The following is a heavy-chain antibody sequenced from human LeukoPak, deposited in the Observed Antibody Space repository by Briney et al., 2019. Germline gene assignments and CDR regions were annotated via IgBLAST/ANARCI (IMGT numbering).Heavy chain of an antibody. J-gene: IGHJ4*02. CDR1: GFTFSSLA. CDR2: ISKDGSSN. D-gene: IGHD1-26*01. CDR3: ARDLSGSYVFDY. V-gene: IGHV3-30-3*01. Sequence: PGRSLRLSCAAPGFTFSSLAMHWVRQAPGKGLEWVAVISKDGSSNHQADSVKGRFTISRDNSKNTLYLQMDSLRAEDTAVYYCARDLSGSYVFDYLGQGTLVTVSS.